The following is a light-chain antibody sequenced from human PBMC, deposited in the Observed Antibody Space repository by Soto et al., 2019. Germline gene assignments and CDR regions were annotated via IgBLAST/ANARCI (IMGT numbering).Light chain of an antibody. CDR1: QSVSSN. CDR3: QQYNNWPPYT. CDR2: GAS. V-gene: IGKV3-15*01. J-gene: IGKJ2*01. Sequence: EIVMTQSPATLYVSTGERATLSCRASQSVSSNLAWYQQKPGQAPRVLIYGASTRATGIPARFSGSGSETEFTLTISSLQSEDFAVYYCQQYNNWPPYTFGQGTKLEIK.